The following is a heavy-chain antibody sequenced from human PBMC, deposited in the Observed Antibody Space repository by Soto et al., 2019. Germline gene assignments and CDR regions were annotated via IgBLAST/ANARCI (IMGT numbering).Heavy chain of an antibody. Sequence: QVQLVESGGGVVQPGRSLRLPCADSGFTFSSYVMNWVRQAPGKGLEWVAVISYDVINKYYANSVKGRVTISRDNSKNTQYLKMNSLRAEDTAFYYCAKSVYNGNDGFSDYWGQGTLVTVSS. CDR2: ISYDVINK. J-gene: IGHJ4*02. D-gene: IGHD1-1*01. CDR1: GFTFSSYV. CDR3: AKSVYNGNDGFSDY. V-gene: IGHV3-30*18.